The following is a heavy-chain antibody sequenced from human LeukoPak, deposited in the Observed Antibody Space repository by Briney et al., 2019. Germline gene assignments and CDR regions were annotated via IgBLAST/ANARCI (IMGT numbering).Heavy chain of an antibody. Sequence: GGSLRLSCAASGFTVSSNYMSWVRQAPGKGLEWVSVIYSGGSTYYADSVKGRFTVSRDNSKSTLYLQMNSLRVEDAAAYYCAKSSGYRLYYSDYWGQGTLVTVSS. CDR2: IYSGGST. J-gene: IGHJ4*02. CDR1: GFTVSSNY. V-gene: IGHV3-53*01. CDR3: AKSSGYRLYYSDY. D-gene: IGHD3-22*01.